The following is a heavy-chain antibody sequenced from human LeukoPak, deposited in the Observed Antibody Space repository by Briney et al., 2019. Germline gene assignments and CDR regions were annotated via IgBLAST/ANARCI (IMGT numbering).Heavy chain of an antibody. CDR2: IYYSGST. V-gene: IGHV4-39*01. J-gene: IGHJ3*02. CDR3: ARHKAARALGAFDI. Sequence: SETLSLTCTVSGGSISSYYWSWIRQPPGKGLEWIGSIYYSGSTYYNPSLKSRVTISVDTSKNQFSLKLSSVTAADTAVYYCARHKAARALGAFDIWGQGTMVTVSS. D-gene: IGHD6-13*01. CDR1: GGSISSYY.